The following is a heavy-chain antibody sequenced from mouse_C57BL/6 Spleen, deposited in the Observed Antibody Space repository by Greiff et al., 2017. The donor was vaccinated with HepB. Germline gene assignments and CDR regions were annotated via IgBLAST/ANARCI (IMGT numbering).Heavy chain of an antibody. J-gene: IGHJ4*01. D-gene: IGHD1-1*01. CDR1: GYTFTSYW. CDR3: AKGYYGSNYAMDY. Sequence: QVQLQQSGAELAKPGASVKLSCKASGYTFTSYWMHWVKQRPGQGLEWIGYINPSSGYTKYNQKFKDKATLTAYKSSSTAYMQLSSLTYEDSAVYYCAKGYYGSNYAMDYWGQGTSVTVSS. CDR2: INPSSGYT. V-gene: IGHV1-7*01.